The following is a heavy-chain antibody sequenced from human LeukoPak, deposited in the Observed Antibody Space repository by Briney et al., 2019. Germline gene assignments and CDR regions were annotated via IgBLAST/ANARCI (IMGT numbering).Heavy chain of an antibody. Sequence: ASVKVSCKTSGYTFTDYDVHWVRQPPGQGREWMGEINPNSASTNYAQRLQGRVTFTRDTSLSIAYMALSSLTSEDAAVYFCARGDFGETNTAFDVWGQGTLVAVSS. CDR2: INPNSAST. CDR1: GYTFTDYD. CDR3: ARGDFGETNTAFDV. D-gene: IGHD4-17*01. J-gene: IGHJ3*01. V-gene: IGHV1-8*03.